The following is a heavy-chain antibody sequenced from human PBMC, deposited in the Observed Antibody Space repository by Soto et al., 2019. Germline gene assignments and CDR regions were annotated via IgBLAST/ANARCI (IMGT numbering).Heavy chain of an antibody. V-gene: IGHV3-23*01. D-gene: IGHD6-13*01. J-gene: IGHJ1*01. CDR2: ISGGGGAA. CDR3: ARGRIAPAYFQF. CDR1: GFAFNSYV. Sequence: EVQLLESGGGLVQPGGSLRLSCVASGFAFNSYVLTWVRQAPGKGLEWVSSISGGGGAAFYADSVRDRFSISKDKSTNTLYLQMNSLRVEDTALYFCARGRIAPAYFQFWGPGTPVSVSS.